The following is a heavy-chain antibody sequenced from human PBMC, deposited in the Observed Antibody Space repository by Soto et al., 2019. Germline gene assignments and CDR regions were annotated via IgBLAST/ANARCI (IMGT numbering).Heavy chain of an antibody. J-gene: IGHJ6*02. V-gene: IGHV4-39*07. CDR1: GGSISSSSYY. Sequence: SETLSLTCTVSGGSISSSSYYWGWIRQPPGKGLEWIGNIYYSGSTYYNPSLKSRVTISVDTSKNQFSLKLSSVTAADTAVYYCARSGGGDFYYYYGMDVWGQGTTVTVSS. CDR2: IYYSGST. D-gene: IGHD2-15*01. CDR3: ARSGGGDFYYYYGMDV.